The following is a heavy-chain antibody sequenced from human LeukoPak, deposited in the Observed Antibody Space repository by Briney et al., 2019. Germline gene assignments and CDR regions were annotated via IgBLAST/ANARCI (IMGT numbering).Heavy chain of an antibody. CDR1: GFTFSVYW. CDR3: ARPNYYDSSGYYYPDKDAFDI. Sequence: PGGSLRLSCTASGFTFSVYWMNWVRQAPGKGLEWVAKIKYDESEKYYVDSVKGRFTISRDNAKNSLYLQMNSLRAEDTAVYYCARPNYYDSSGYYYPDKDAFDIWGQGTMVTVSS. CDR2: IKYDESEK. D-gene: IGHD3-22*01. J-gene: IGHJ3*02. V-gene: IGHV3-7*01.